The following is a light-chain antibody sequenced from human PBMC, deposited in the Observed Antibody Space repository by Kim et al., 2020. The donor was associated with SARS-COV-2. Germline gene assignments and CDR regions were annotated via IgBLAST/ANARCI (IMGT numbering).Light chain of an antibody. CDR1: TSNIGASYD. J-gene: IGLJ3*02. CDR3: QSYDSGLSASV. CDR2: GDN. Sequence: RVNSSCTGGTSNIGASYDVHWYQQLPGKAPKLLIYGDNSRPSGVPDRFSGSRSGRAASLAITGLQAEDEGDYYCQSYDSGLSASVFGGGTKVTVL. V-gene: IGLV1-40*01.